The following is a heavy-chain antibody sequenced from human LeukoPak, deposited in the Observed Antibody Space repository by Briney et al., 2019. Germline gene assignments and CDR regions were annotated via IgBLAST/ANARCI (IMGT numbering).Heavy chain of an antibody. Sequence: SETLSLTCTVSGGSISSYYWSWIRQPPGKGLEWIGYIYYSWSTNYNPSLKSRVTISVDTSKNQFSLKVSSVTAADTAVYYCARHGTTGTNLNWFDPWGQGTLVTVSS. J-gene: IGHJ5*02. D-gene: IGHD1-1*01. CDR3: ARHGTTGTNLNWFDP. V-gene: IGHV4-59*01. CDR2: IYYSWST. CDR1: GGSISSYY.